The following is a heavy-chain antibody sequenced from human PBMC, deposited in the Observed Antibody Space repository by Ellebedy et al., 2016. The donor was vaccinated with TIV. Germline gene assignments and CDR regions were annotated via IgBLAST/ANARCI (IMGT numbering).Heavy chain of an antibody. J-gene: IGHJ4*02. CDR3: ARHPSGTFGGIIV. V-gene: IGHV4-34*01. D-gene: IGHD3-16*02. CDR1: GGSISSYY. CDR2: INHSGST. Sequence: SETLSLTCTVSGGSISSYYWSWIRQPPGKGLEWIGEINHSGSTNYNPSLKSRVTISVDTSKNQFSLKLSSVTAADTAVYYCARHPSGTFGGIIVWGQGTLVTVSS.